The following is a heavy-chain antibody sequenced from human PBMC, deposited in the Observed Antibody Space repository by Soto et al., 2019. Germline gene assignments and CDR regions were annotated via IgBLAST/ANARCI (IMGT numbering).Heavy chain of an antibody. CDR2: IYYSGST. D-gene: IGHD3-10*01. V-gene: IGHV4-30-4*01. CDR3: ARGLRGAVGRYYFDY. J-gene: IGHJ4*02. Sequence: QVQLQESGPGLVKPSQTLSLTCTVSGGSISSGDYYWSWIRQPPGKGLEWIGYIYYSGSTYYNPSLKSRVTISVDTSKNQFSLKLSSVTAAGTAVYYCARGLRGAVGRYYFDYWGQGTLVTVSS. CDR1: GGSISSGDYY.